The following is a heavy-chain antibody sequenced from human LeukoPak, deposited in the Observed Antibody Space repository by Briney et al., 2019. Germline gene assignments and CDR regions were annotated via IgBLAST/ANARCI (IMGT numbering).Heavy chain of an antibody. V-gene: IGHV3-30-3*01. J-gene: IGHJ4*02. CDR2: ISYDGSIK. Sequence: GGSLRLSCPASGFTFTNYAIHWVRQAQGRGLEWVALISYDGSIKYYADSVKGRFTISRDNSKNTLYLQMNSLRAEDTAVYYCARDRGYCSGGSCPLDYWGQGTLVTVSS. CDR3: ARDRGYCSGGSCPLDY. D-gene: IGHD2-15*01. CDR1: GFTFTNYA.